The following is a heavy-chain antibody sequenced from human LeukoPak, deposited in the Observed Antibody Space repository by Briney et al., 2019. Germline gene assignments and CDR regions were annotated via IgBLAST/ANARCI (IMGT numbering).Heavy chain of an antibody. D-gene: IGHD1-26*01. Sequence: GASVKVSCKASGYTFTSYGISWVRQAPGQGLEWMGWINPNSGGTNYAQKFQGRVTMTRDTSISTAYMELSRLRSDDTAVYYCAGTWESRDWFDPWGQGTLVTVSS. J-gene: IGHJ5*02. CDR3: AGTWESRDWFDP. V-gene: IGHV1-2*02. CDR2: INPNSGGT. CDR1: GYTFTSYG.